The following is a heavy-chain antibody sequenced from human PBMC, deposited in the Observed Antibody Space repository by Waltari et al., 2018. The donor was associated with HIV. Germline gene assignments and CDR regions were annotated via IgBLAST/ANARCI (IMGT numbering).Heavy chain of an antibody. J-gene: IGHJ4*02. Sequence: QVTLRESGPALVKPTQTLTLTCTFAVFSLSTTGMCVSWIRQPQGKALEWLALIDWADDKYFSTSLRSRLTISKDTTKNQVALTVTNLDPMDTATYYCARVKYFYVSREYFFDYWGQGILVTVSS. CDR1: VFSLSTTGMC. D-gene: IGHD3-22*01. V-gene: IGHV2-70*01. CDR3: ARVKYFYVSREYFFDY. CDR2: IDWADDK.